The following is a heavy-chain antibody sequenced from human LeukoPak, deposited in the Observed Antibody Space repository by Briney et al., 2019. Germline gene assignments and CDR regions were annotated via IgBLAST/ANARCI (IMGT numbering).Heavy chain of an antibody. D-gene: IGHD1-26*01. CDR3: ARWGLSGDYSYLDY. J-gene: IGHJ4*02. CDR2: IYTTGST. CDR1: GGSINNFY. Sequence: PSETLSLTCTVSGGSINNFYWSWIRQPPGKGLEWIGFIYTTGSTNYNPSLKSRVTISVDTSRNQFSLKLTSVTVADTAVYYCARWGLSGDYSYLDYWGQGTLVTVSS. V-gene: IGHV4-4*09.